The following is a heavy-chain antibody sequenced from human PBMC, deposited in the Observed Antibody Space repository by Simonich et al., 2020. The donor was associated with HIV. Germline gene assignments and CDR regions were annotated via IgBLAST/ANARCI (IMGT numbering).Heavy chain of an antibody. J-gene: IGHJ1*01. CDR2: INHSEST. Sequence: QVQLQQWGAGLLKPSETLSLTCAVYGGSFSGYYWSWIRQPPRKGLEWIGEINHSESTNYNTSLKSRVTISVDTAKNQFSLKLSSVTAADTAVYYCARLTAGGLGEYFQHWGQGTLVTVSS. CDR1: GGSFSGYY. V-gene: IGHV4-34*01. D-gene: IGHD6-13*01. CDR3: ARLTAGGLGEYFQH.